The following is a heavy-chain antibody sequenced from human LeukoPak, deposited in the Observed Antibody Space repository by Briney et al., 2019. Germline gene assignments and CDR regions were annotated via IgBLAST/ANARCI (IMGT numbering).Heavy chain of an antibody. Sequence: GGSLKLSCAASGFTSSSNWMSWVRQAPGKGLEWVANIKKEGSEKYYVDSVKGPFTISRDNAKNSLYLQMNSLKAEDTAVYYFARGYYDYVWGSHFDYWGQGTLVTVSS. J-gene: IGHJ4*02. V-gene: IGHV3-7*04. D-gene: IGHD3-16*01. CDR1: GFTSSSNW. CDR2: IKKEGSEK. CDR3: ARGYYDYVWGSHFDY.